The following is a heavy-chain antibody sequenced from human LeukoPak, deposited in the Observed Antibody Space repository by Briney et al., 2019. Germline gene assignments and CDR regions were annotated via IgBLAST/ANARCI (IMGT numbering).Heavy chain of an antibody. CDR2: IYYSGST. D-gene: IGHD3-9*01. J-gene: IGHJ4*02. CDR3: ARSSLTGYSYYFDY. V-gene: IGHV4-59*01. CDR1: GGSISSYY. Sequence: PSETLSLTCTVSGGSISSYYWSWLRQPPGKGLEWIGNIYYSGSTNYNPSLKSRVTISVDTSKNQFSLKLSSVTAADTAVYYCARSSLTGYSYYFDYWDQGTRVTVSS.